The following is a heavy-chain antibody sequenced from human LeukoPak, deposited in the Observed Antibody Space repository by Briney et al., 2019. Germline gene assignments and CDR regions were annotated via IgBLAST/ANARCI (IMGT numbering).Heavy chain of an antibody. D-gene: IGHD3-10*01. Sequence: SETMSLTCTVSGGSFSSGSYYWGWIRQPPGKGLEWIGSISYSGSTYYNPSLKSRVTLSVDTSKNQFSLMLSSVTAADTPVYYCARLEAYYQSSGNYYNGKLDYWGQGTLVTVSS. CDR2: ISYSGST. CDR1: GGSFSSGSYY. V-gene: IGHV4-39*01. J-gene: IGHJ4*02. CDR3: ARLEAYYQSSGNYYNGKLDY.